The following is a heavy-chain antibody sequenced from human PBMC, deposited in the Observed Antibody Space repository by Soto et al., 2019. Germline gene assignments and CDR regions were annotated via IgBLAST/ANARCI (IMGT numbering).Heavy chain of an antibody. D-gene: IGHD6-13*01. CDR3: TRDPGIASPYGMDV. J-gene: IGHJ6*02. Sequence: GGSLRLSCTASGFTFGDYAMSWFRQAPGKGLEWVGFIRSKAYGGTTEYAASVKGRFTISRDDSKSIAYLQMNSLKTEDTAVYYCTRDPGIASPYGMDVWGQGTTVTVSS. CDR1: GFTFGDYA. CDR2: IRSKAYGGTT. V-gene: IGHV3-49*03.